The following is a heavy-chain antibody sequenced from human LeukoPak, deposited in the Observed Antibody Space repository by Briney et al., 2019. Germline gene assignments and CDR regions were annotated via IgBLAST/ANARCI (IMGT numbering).Heavy chain of an antibody. V-gene: IGHV3-7*05. D-gene: IGHD1-26*01. CDR3: VGGLSGSNLDGVDI. Sequence: PGGSLRLSCAASGFTFSNYWMSWVRQAPGKGLEWVAHINQDGSEKYYVDSVKGRFTISRDNAKNSLYLQMNSLRSEDTAVYYCVGGLSGSNLDGVDIGGQGTMVSVSS. CDR1: GFTFSNYW. J-gene: IGHJ3*02. CDR2: INQDGSEK.